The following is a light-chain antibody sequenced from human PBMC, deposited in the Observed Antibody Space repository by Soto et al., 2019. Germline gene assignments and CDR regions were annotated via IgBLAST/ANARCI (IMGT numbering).Light chain of an antibody. J-gene: IGLJ1*01. CDR1: SSDVGGYNS. CDR2: DVS. V-gene: IGLV2-14*01. CDR3: SSNTSSILYV. Sequence: QSALTQPASVSGSPGQSITISCTGTSSDVGGYNSVSWYQQHPGKAPKLMIYDVSDRPSGVSNRFSGSKSGNTATLTISGLQAEDEADYYCSSNTSSILYVFGTGTKVTVL.